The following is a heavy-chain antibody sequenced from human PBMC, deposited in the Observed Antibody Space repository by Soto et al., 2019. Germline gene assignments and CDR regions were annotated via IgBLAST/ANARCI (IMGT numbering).Heavy chain of an antibody. CDR1: GFTFSSYA. V-gene: IGHV3-23*01. J-gene: IGHJ4*02. Sequence: GGSLRLSCAASGFTFSSYAMSWVRQAPGKGLEWVSAISGSGGSTYYADSVKGRFTISRDNSKNTLYLQMNSLRAEDTAVYYCAKGYCTNGVCYIPFDYWGQGTLVTVSS. CDR2: ISGSGGST. CDR3: AKGYCTNGVCYIPFDY. D-gene: IGHD2-8*01.